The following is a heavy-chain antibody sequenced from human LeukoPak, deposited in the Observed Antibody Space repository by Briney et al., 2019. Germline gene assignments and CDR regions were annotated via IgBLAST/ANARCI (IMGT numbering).Heavy chain of an antibody. Sequence: GASVKVSCKASGGTFSSYAISWVRQAPGQGLEWMGRIIPNFGTANYAQKFQGRVTITADEYTSTAYMEVSSLRSEDTAVYYCARVPPDFWSGSDMDVWGKGTTVTVSS. CDR3: ARVPPDFWSGSDMDV. CDR1: GGTFSSYA. J-gene: IGHJ6*03. V-gene: IGHV1-69*01. D-gene: IGHD3-3*01. CDR2: IIPNFGTA.